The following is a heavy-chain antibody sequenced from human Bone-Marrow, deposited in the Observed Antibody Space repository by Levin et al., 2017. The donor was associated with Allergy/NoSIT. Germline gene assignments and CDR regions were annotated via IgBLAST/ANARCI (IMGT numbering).Heavy chain of an antibody. CDR2: IWSDGTEK. CDR1: AFSFSSHG. J-gene: IGHJ4*02. Sequence: PGESLKISCVASAFSFSSHGMHWVRQPPGKGLEWVAVIWSDGTEKYYGDSMKGRFSISRDNSKNTLYLEMNSLRVDDTAVYYCASSYSSGWRFGDHNYWGQGTLVTVSS. D-gene: IGHD6-19*01. V-gene: IGHV3-33*01. CDR3: ASSYSSGWRFGDHNY.